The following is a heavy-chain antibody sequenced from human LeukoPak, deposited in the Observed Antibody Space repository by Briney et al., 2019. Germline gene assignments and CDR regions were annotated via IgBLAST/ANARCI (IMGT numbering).Heavy chain of an antibody. D-gene: IGHD6-19*01. V-gene: IGHV1-46*01. Sequence: ASVKVSCKASGYTLTSYYMHWVRQAPGQGLEWMGIINPSGGSTSYAQKFQGRVTMTRDTSTSTVYMELSSLRSEDTAVYYCARAKNPVAGVGRAFDPWGQGTLVTVSS. CDR3: ARAKNPVAGVGRAFDP. J-gene: IGHJ5*02. CDR2: INPSGGST. CDR1: GYTLTSYY.